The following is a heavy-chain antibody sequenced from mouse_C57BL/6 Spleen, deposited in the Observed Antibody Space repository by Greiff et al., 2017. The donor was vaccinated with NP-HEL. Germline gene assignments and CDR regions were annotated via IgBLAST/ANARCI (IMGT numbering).Heavy chain of an antibody. Sequence: EVQRVESGGGLVQPGGSLKLSCAASGFTFSDYYMYWVRQTPEKRLEWVAYISNGGGSTYYPDTVKGRFTISRDNAKNTLYLQMSRLKSEDTAMYYCARHLDYGNYSLAYWGQGTLVTVSA. V-gene: IGHV5-12*01. CDR1: GFTFSDYY. CDR3: ARHLDYGNYSLAY. CDR2: ISNGGGST. J-gene: IGHJ3*01. D-gene: IGHD2-1*01.